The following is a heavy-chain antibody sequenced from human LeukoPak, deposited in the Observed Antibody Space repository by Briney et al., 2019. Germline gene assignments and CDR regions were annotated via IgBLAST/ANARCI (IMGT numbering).Heavy chain of an antibody. CDR3: ARDHAYMDV. J-gene: IGHJ6*03. CDR1: GGSFSGYY. V-gene: IGHV4-34*01. CDR2: INHSGST. Sequence: SETLSLTCAVYGGSFSGYYWSWIRQPPGKGLEWIGEINHSGSTDYNPSLKSRVTISVDTSKNQFSLKLSSVTAADTAVYYCARDHAYMDVWGKGTTVTVSS.